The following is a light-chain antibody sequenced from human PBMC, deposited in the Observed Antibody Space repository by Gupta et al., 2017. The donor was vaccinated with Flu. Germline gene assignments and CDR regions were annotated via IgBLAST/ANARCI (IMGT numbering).Light chain of an antibody. CDR3: QQYDSSPCT. CDR2: KAS. J-gene: IGKJ1*01. V-gene: IGKV1-5*03. CDR1: QSNSNC. Sequence: PSTQSASIGDRATITCRDSQSNSNCLAWYQQKPGQAPKLLIYKASSRESGVPYRFSGSGSGTEFTLTISSLQPDDFANYYCQQYDSSPCTFGQGTKVEIK.